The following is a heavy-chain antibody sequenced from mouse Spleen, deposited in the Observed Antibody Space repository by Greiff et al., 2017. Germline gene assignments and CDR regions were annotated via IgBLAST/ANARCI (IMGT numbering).Heavy chain of an antibody. CDR2: INPNNGGT. CDR3: ARVDYYSNSFDY. D-gene: IGHD2-5*01. Sequence: EVQLQQSGPELVKPGASVKMSCKASGYTFTDYNMHWVKQSHGKSLEWIGYINPNNGGTSYNQKFKGKATLTVNKSSSTAYMELRSLTSEDSAVYYCARVDYYSNSFDYWGQGTTLTVSS. J-gene: IGHJ2*01. V-gene: IGHV1-22*01. CDR1: GYTFTDYN.